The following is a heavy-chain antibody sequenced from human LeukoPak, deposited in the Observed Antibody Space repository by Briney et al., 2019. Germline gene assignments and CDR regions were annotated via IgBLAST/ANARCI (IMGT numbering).Heavy chain of an antibody. CDR2: ISYDGSTK. D-gene: IGHD2-2*01. CDR3: ASAGYQLLPAGAFDI. J-gene: IGHJ3*02. CDR1: GFTFNIYA. V-gene: IGHV3-30*04. Sequence: PGRSLRLSCAASGFTFNIYAVHSVHQAPGKWLEWVAVISYDGSTKYYADSVKGRFTISRDNSKNTLYLQMNSMRAEDTAVYYCASAGYQLLPAGAFDIWGQGTMVTVSS.